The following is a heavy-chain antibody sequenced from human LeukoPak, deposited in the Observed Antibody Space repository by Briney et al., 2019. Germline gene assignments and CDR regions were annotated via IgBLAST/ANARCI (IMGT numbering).Heavy chain of an antibody. CDR2: ISDSGGST. Sequence: SGGSLRLSCAVSGFTFSSYAMSWVRQPPGKGLEWVSDISDSGGSTYYADFVKGRLTISRDNSRNTLYMQMNSLRAEDTALYYCAKDRVGARGVIGRGEIAYWGQGTLVTVSS. CDR1: GFTFSSYA. J-gene: IGHJ4*02. D-gene: IGHD3-10*01. CDR3: AKDRVGARGVIGRGEIAY. V-gene: IGHV3-23*01.